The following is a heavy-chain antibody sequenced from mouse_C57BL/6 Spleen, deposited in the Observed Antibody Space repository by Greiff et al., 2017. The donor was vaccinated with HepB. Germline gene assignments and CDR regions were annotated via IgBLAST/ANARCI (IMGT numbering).Heavy chain of an antibody. D-gene: IGHD2-3*01. Sequence: EVKLVESGPELVKPGDSVKISCKASGYSFTGYFMNWVMQSHGKSLEWIGRINPYNGDTFYNQKFKGKATLTVDKSSSTAHMELRSLTSEDSAVYYCAKDGYYEGDYWGQGTSVTVSS. J-gene: IGHJ4*01. V-gene: IGHV1-20*01. CDR2: INPYNGDT. CDR1: GYSFTGYF. CDR3: AKDGYYEGDY.